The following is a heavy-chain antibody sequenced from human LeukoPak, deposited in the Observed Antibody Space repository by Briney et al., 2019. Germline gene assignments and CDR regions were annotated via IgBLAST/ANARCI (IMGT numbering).Heavy chain of an antibody. Sequence: GRSLRLSCAASGFTFDDYAMHWVRRAAGKGLEWVSGISWNRGSIGYADSVKGRFTISRDNAKNSLYLQMNSLRAEDMALYYCARAGVYCSSTSCYGGHFDYWGQGTLVTVSS. J-gene: IGHJ4*02. CDR2: ISWNRGSI. CDR1: GFTFDDYA. D-gene: IGHD2-2*01. CDR3: ARAGVYCSSTSCYGGHFDY. V-gene: IGHV3-9*03.